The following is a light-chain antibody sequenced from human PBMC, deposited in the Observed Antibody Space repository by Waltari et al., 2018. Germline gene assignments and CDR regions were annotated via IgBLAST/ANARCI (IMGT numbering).Light chain of an antibody. V-gene: IGKV1-39*01. J-gene: IGKJ2*01. Sequence: DIQMTQAPSSLSASVGDRVTMTCRTSQSITGHLNWFQQQPGKAPKLLIHSASALQSGVPSRFSGRGSGTHFTLTISSLKPEDFATYFCQQSYITPYTFGQGTKLEIK. CDR2: SAS. CDR3: QQSYITPYT. CDR1: QSITGH.